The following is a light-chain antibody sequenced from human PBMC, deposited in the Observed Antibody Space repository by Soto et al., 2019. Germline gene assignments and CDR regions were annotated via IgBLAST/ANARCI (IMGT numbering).Light chain of an antibody. CDR3: GADHGSGSNFVRE. V-gene: IGLV9-49*01. CDR1: SGYSNYK. Sequence: QSVLTQPPSASASLGASVTLTCTLSSGYSNYKVDWYQQRPGKGPRFVMRVGTGGIVGSKGDGIPDRFSVLGSGLNRYLTIKNIQEEDESDYHCGADHGSGSNFVREFGGGTKLTVL. J-gene: IGLJ2*01. CDR2: VGTGGIVG.